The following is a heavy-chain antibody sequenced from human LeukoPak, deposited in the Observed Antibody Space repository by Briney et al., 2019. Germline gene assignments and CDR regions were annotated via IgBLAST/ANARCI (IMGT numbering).Heavy chain of an antibody. CDR3: ARGSRLVGATARDH. D-gene: IGHD1-26*01. Sequence: GASVKVSCKASGYTFINYGISWVRQAPGQGLEWMGWISVYSDNTDYAQEFQGRVTMTTDTSTSTAYMELRSLISDDTAVYCCARGSRLVGATARDHWGQGTLVTVSS. CDR1: GYTFINYG. V-gene: IGHV1-18*01. CDR2: ISVYSDNT. J-gene: IGHJ4*02.